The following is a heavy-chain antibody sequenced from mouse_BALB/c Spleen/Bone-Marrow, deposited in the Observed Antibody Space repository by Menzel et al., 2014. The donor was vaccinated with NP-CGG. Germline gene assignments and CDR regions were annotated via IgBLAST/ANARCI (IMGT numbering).Heavy chain of an antibody. CDR3: ARFTRDY. V-gene: IGHV1-54*01. CDR1: GYAFTNYL. J-gene: IGHJ2*01. CDR2: INPGIGGT. Sequence: VMLVESGDELVRPGTSVKVSCKASGYAFTNYLIEWLKQRPGQGLEWIGRINPGIGGTTYNAKFKGKATLTADKSSTTAYMQLSSLTSDDSAVYFCARFTRDYWGQGTTLTVSS.